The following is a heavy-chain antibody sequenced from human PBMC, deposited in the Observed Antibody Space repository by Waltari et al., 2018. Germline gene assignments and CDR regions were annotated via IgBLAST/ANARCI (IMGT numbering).Heavy chain of an antibody. CDR3: TRDLYGSGGDWFDP. D-gene: IGHD3-10*01. CDR1: VFDFSDYD. V-gene: IGHV3-21*01. Sequence: EVRLAESGGGLVKPGGSLRLACTASVFDFSDYDRNWVRQAPGTGLEWVASIGGTHSNIFYADSVKGRFTVSRDNAKNSLYLQMDNLRAEDSGLYYCTRDLYGSGGDWFDPWGQGTLVTVSS. CDR2: IGGTHSNI. J-gene: IGHJ5*02.